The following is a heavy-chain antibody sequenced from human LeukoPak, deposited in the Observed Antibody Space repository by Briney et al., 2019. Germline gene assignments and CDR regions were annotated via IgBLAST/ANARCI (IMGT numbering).Heavy chain of an antibody. D-gene: IGHD2-21*02. CDR2: IHASGST. CDR1: GGSISSYY. CDR3: ARVTDPRYNWFDP. V-gene: IGHV4-4*07. J-gene: IGHJ5*02. Sequence: PSETLSLTCTVSGGSISSYYWTWIRQPAGKGPEWIWRIHASGSTNYTPSLKSRVTMSVDTSKNQFSLRLNSVTAADTAVYYCARVTDPRYNWFDPWGQGTLVTVSS.